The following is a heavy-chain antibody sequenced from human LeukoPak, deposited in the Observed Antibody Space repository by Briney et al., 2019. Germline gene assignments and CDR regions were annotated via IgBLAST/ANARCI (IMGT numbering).Heavy chain of an antibody. CDR3: ARHGGTSYYFDF. Sequence: SETLSLTCSVSAGSISSYYWSWIRQPPGKGLEWIGYIHYSGSTNCNPSLKSRVTISVDTSKNQFSLKLSSVTAADTAVYYCARHGGTSYYFDFWGQGSLVTVSS. CDR2: IHYSGST. V-gene: IGHV4-59*08. J-gene: IGHJ4*02. CDR1: AGSISSYY.